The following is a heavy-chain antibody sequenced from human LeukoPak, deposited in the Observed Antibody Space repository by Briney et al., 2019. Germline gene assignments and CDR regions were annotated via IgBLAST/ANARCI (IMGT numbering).Heavy chain of an antibody. V-gene: IGHV4-4*07. Sequence: SGTLSLTCTVSSGSINSYYWGWVRQPAGRGLEWIGRIYTTGNTHYNPSLKSRLTMSIDTSRRQFSLNLTSVTAADTAIYYCARHGYTASHYFLDYWSQGTLVTVSS. CDR3: ARHGYTASHYFLDY. J-gene: IGHJ4*02. CDR2: IYTTGNT. D-gene: IGHD3-16*01. CDR1: SGSINSYY.